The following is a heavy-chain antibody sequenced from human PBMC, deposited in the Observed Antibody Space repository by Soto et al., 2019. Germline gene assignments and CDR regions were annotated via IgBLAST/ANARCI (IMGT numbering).Heavy chain of an antibody. CDR3: ARSPYSSGWYEIY. D-gene: IGHD6-19*01. Sequence: EVQLVESGGGLVKPGGSLRLSCAASGFTFSSYSMNWVRQAPGKGREWVSSISSSSSYIYYADSVKGRFTISRDNAKNSLSLQMNSLRAEDTAVYYCARSPYSSGWYEIYWGQGTLVTVSS. CDR2: ISSSSSYI. CDR1: GFTFSSYS. V-gene: IGHV3-21*01. J-gene: IGHJ4*02.